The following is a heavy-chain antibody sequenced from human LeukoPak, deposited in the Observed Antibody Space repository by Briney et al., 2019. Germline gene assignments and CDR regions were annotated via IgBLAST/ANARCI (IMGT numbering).Heavy chain of an antibody. V-gene: IGHV4-61*02. Sequence: SETLSLTCTVSGGSISSGSYYWSWIRQPAGKGLEWIGRIYTSGSTNYNPSLKSRVTISVDTSKNQFSLQLSSVTAADTAVYYCASLPVGYAFDIWGQGTMVTVSP. CDR1: GGSISSGSYY. D-gene: IGHD2-15*01. J-gene: IGHJ3*02. CDR2: IYTSGST. CDR3: ASLPVGYAFDI.